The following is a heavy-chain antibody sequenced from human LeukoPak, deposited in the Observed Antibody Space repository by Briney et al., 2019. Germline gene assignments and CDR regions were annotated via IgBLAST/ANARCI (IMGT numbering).Heavy chain of an antibody. J-gene: IGHJ4*02. Sequence: GGSLRLACAASELTFSRHGMYWVRQAPGKGLEWVAFINSDGSDKLYGDSVKGRFTISRDNSKNTLSLQMNSLRPEDTALYYCAKDVVGQQWLENYWGQGTLVTVSS. D-gene: IGHD6-19*01. CDR2: INSDGSDK. CDR1: ELTFSRHG. CDR3: AKDVVGQQWLENY. V-gene: IGHV3-30*02.